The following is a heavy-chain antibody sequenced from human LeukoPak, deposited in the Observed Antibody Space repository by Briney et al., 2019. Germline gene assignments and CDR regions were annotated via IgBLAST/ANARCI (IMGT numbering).Heavy chain of an antibody. D-gene: IGHD3-9*01. CDR3: ARDGPGWDYDILTGSYYFDY. J-gene: IGHJ4*02. CDR1: GFTFSSYW. Sequence: GGSLRLSCAASGFTFSSYWMSWVRQAPGKGLECVANIKEDGSEEYYVDSVKGRFSISRDNSKNTLYLQMNSLRAEDTAVYYCARDGPGWDYDILTGSYYFDYWGQGTLVTVSS. V-gene: IGHV3-7*01. CDR2: IKEDGSEE.